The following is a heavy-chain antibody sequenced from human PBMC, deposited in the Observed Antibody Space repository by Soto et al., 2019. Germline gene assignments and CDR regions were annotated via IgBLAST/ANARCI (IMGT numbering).Heavy chain of an antibody. D-gene: IGHD3-22*01. CDR3: ARAYYYDSSGYYKGHWFDP. Sequence: SETLSLTCTVSGGSISSYYWGWIRQPPGKGLDWIGTIYYSGSTYYNPSLKSRVTISVDTSKNQFSLKLSSVTAADTAVYYCARAYYYDSSGYYKGHWFDPWGQGTLVTVSS. V-gene: IGHV4-39*07. J-gene: IGHJ5*02. CDR2: IYYSGST. CDR1: GGSISSYY.